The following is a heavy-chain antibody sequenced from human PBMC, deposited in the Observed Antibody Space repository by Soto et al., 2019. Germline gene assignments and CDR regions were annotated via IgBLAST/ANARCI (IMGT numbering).Heavy chain of an antibody. Sequence: XGSLRLSCGASGVTFSDNDMTWVRQAPGKGLDWVSSISDGGDSTYYADSVKGRFAVSRDNSKNTLFLHVNSLGAEDTAVYYCAKSLSTAVNYGLDVWGQGPSVTVSS. CDR2: ISDGGDST. CDR3: AKSLSTAVNYGLDV. CDR1: GVTFSDND. D-gene: IGHD2-2*01. J-gene: IGHJ6*02. V-gene: IGHV3-23*01.